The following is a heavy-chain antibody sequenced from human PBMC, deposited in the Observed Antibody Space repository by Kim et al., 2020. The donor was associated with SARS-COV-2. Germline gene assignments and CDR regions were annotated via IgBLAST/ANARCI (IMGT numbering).Heavy chain of an antibody. CDR2: IYYSGST. Sequence: SETLSLTCTVSGGSISSGGYYWSWIRQHPGKGLEWIGYIYYSGSTYYNPSLKSRVTISVDTSKNQFSLKLSSVTAADTAVYYCARYIVVVVAAKDVSWFDPWGQGTLVTVSS. D-gene: IGHD2-15*01. V-gene: IGHV4-31*03. J-gene: IGHJ5*02. CDR1: GGSISSGGYY. CDR3: ARYIVVVVAAKDVSWFDP.